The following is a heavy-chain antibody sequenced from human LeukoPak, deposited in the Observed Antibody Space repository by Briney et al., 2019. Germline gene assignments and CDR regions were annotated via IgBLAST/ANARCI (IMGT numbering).Heavy chain of an antibody. J-gene: IGHJ4*02. CDR3: ARPFSSSGFNYFDY. CDR1: GFTLSSYS. V-gene: IGHV3-48*01. D-gene: IGHD6-6*01. CDR2: ISSSSSTI. Sequence: GGSLGLSCAASGFTLSSYSMNGVRQAPGKGLEWVSYISSSSSTIYYADSVKGRFTISRDNAKNSLYLQMNSLRAEDTAVYYCARPFSSSGFNYFDYWGQGTLVTVSS.